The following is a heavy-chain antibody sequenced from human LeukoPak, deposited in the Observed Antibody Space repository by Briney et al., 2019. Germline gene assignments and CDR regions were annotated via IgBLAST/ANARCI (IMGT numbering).Heavy chain of an antibody. V-gene: IGHV1-2*06. D-gene: IGHD1-26*01. CDR3: ARDRVGAVNPDS. Sequence: ASVKVSCQASGYTFTANYIHWMRLAPGQGLEWMGRITPNSGDAVHAQNFQGRVTMTTDTSIRTAYMELGSLRSDDTAVYYCARDRVGAVNPDSWGQGTLVTVSS. J-gene: IGHJ4*02. CDR2: ITPNSGDA. CDR1: GYTFTANY.